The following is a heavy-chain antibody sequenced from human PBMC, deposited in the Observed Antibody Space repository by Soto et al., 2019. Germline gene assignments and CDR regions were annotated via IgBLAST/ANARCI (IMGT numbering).Heavy chain of an antibody. CDR3: ARVTVSLWFDP. CDR2: INAGNGNT. Sequence: ASVKVSCKASGYTFTSYAMHWVRQAPGQRLEWMGWINAGNGNTKYSQKFQGRVTITRDISASTAYMELSSLRSEDTAVYYCARVTVSLWFDPWGQGTLVTVSS. V-gene: IGHV1-3*01. J-gene: IGHJ5*02. CDR1: GYTFTSYA. D-gene: IGHD3-16*02.